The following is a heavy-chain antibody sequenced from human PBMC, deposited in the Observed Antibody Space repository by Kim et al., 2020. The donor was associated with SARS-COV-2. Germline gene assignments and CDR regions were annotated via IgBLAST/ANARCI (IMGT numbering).Heavy chain of an antibody. D-gene: IGHD6-13*01. CDR1: GDSVSSNSAA. CDR2: TYYTSKWYI. J-gene: IGHJ4*02. CDR3: ARDPRLAAAGTLYYFAY. Sequence: SQTLSLTCAISGDSVSSNSAAWNWIRQSPSRGLEWLGRTYYTSKWYIYYALSVKGRMTINPDTSRNQFSLQLRSVTPEDTAVYFCARDPRLAAAGTLYYFAYWGQGALVTVSS. V-gene: IGHV6-1*01.